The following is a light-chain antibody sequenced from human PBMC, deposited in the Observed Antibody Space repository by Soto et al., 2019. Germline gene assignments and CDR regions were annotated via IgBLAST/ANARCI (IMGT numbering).Light chain of an antibody. V-gene: IGLV2-8*01. CDR2: EVN. CDR1: SSDIGGYNS. Sequence: QSALTQPPSASGSPGQSVTISCTGTSSDIGGYNSVSWYQQHPGKAPRLMIYEVNKRPSGVPDRFSGSKSGYTASLTVSGLQTEDEADYYCASWNDSEGGHWVFGGGTKVTVL. J-gene: IGLJ3*02. CDR3: ASWNDSEGGHWV.